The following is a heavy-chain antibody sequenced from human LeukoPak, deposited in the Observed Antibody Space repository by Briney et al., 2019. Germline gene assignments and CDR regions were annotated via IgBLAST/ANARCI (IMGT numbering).Heavy chain of an antibody. CDR3: ARETYSSSSGGY. CDR1: GGSISSGGYY. J-gene: IGHJ4*02. D-gene: IGHD6-6*01. CDR2: IYHSGST. V-gene: IGHV4-30-2*01. Sequence: TSQTLSLTCTVSGGSISSGGYYWSWIRQPPGKGLEWIGYIYHSGSTYYNPSLKSRVTISVDRSKNQFSLKLSSVTAADTAVYYCARETYSSSSGGYWGQGTLVTVSS.